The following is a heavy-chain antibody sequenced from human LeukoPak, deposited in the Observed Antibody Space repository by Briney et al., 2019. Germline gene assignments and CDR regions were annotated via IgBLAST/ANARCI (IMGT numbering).Heavy chain of an antibody. CDR3: ARGGGSSWLDY. Sequence: AGGSLRLSCAASGFTFSSYDMHWVRQATGKGLEWVSAIGTAGDTYYPGSVKGRFTISRENAKNSLYLQMNSLRAGDTAVYYCARGGGSSWLDYWGQGTLVTVSS. CDR1: GFTFSSYD. V-gene: IGHV3-13*01. J-gene: IGHJ4*02. CDR2: IGTAGDT. D-gene: IGHD6-13*01.